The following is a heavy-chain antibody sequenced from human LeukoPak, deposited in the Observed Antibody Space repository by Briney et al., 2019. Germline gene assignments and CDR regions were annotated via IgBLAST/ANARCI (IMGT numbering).Heavy chain of an antibody. CDR1: GFTFSSYG. V-gene: IGHV3-30*02. Sequence: SGGSLRLSCAASGFTFSSYGMHWVRQAPGKGLEWVAFIRYDGSNKYHADSVKGRFTISRDNSKNTLYLQMNSLRAEDTAVYYCAKGWWLPNWFDPWGQGTLVTVSS. CDR3: AKGWWLPNWFDP. J-gene: IGHJ5*02. CDR2: IRYDGSNK. D-gene: IGHD5-12*01.